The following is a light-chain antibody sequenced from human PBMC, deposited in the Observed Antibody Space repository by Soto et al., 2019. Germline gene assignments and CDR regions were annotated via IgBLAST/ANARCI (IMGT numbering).Light chain of an antibody. CDR3: QQYGSSPWT. CDR2: GAS. Sequence: EIVFTQSPATLSLSPGERATLSCRASQSVSIYLAWYQQRPAQAPRLLIYGASTRATGIPDRFSGSGSGTDFTLTISGLEPEDFALYYCQQYGSSPWTFGQGTKVDIK. V-gene: IGKV3-20*01. J-gene: IGKJ1*01. CDR1: QSVSIY.